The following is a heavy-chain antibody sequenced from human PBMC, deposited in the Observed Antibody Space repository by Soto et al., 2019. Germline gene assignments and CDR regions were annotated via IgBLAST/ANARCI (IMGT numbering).Heavy chain of an antibody. CDR3: ARPDGATYNFRY. J-gene: IGHJ4*02. CDR2: ISTTGGST. CDR1: GFTFNAYS. Sequence: GGSLRLSCAASGFTFNAYSLSWVRQAPGKGLEWVSAISTTGGSTYYADSVKGRFTISRDNSQNTLSLQMNSLRAEDTAVYYCARPDGATYNFRYWGQGTLVTVSP. V-gene: IGHV3-23*01. D-gene: IGHD1-1*01.